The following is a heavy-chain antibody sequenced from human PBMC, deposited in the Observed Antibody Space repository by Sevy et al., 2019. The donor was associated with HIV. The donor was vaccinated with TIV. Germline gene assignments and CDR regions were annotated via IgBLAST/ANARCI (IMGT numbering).Heavy chain of an antibody. CDR2: ISAYNGNT. CDR3: ARDQVGSVDLDSLLPPSYYFDY. CDR1: GYTFTSYG. D-gene: IGHD3-9*01. J-gene: IGHJ4*02. V-gene: IGHV1-18*01. Sequence: ASVKVSCKASGYTFTSYGISWVRQAPGQGLEWMGWISAYNGNTNYAQKLQGRVTMTTDTSTSTAYMELRSLRSDDTAVYYCARDQVGSVDLDSLLPPSYYFDYWGQGTLVTVSS.